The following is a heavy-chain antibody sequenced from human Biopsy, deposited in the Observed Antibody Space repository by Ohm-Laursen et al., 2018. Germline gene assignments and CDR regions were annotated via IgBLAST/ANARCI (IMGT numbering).Heavy chain of an antibody. Sequence: SDTLSLTCTVSGDSISTSTTYYWAWLRQPPGKGLEWIGSIYNSETTFYNPSLKSRVAISVDTSTNQFSLKVSSVTAADRALYYCARHPTGFWFDPWGHGTLVTVSS. J-gene: IGHJ5*02. V-gene: IGHV4-39*01. CDR2: IYNSETT. CDR3: ARHPTGFWFDP. CDR1: GDSISTSTTYY.